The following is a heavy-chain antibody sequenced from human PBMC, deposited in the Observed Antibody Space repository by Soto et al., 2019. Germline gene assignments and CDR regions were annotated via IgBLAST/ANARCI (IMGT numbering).Heavy chain of an antibody. Sequence: SETLSLTCAVYGGSFSGNYYWSWIRQPPGKGLEWIGFIYYTGSTSYNPSLKSRVTISIDTSKNQFSLKLTSVTAADTAVYYCASALYCSGGSCSFDPWGQGTLVTVSS. J-gene: IGHJ5*02. CDR1: GGSFSGNYY. V-gene: IGHV4-61*01. D-gene: IGHD2-15*01. CDR3: ASALYCSGGSCSFDP. CDR2: IYYTGST.